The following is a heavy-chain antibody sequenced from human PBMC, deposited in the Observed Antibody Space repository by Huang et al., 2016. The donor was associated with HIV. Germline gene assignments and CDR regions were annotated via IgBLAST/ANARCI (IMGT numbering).Heavy chain of an antibody. J-gene: IGHJ6*03. V-gene: IGHV3-30*02. CDR3: AKTYGSGSYYHYYMDV. D-gene: IGHD3-10*01. Sequence: QLVESGGNVVRPGGSLRLSCAASGITFISYGMHWVRQAPGKGLEWVAFAHFDGNNKNYADSVNGRFTISRDNSKNTVSLQMNDLRPEDSAVYYCAKTYGSGSYYHYYMDVWGTGTTVIVS. CDR1: GITFISYG. CDR2: AHFDGNNK.